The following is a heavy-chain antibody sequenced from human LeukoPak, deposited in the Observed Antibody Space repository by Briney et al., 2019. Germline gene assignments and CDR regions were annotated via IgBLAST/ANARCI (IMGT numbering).Heavy chain of an antibody. D-gene: IGHD2-21*01. Sequence: GESLRLSCAASGFTFSNYGVHWVRQAPGKGLEWVALILSDGTNKYYAGSVKGRFTISRDNSKNTLYLQMNSLRAEDTAVYYCAKDWFGGATFFDYWGQGTLVTVSS. CDR2: ILSDGTNK. V-gene: IGHV3-30*02. CDR3: AKDWFGGATFFDY. J-gene: IGHJ4*02. CDR1: GFTFSNYG.